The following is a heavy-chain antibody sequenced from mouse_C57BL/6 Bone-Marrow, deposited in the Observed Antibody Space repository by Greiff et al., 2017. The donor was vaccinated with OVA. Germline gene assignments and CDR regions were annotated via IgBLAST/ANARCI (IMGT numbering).Heavy chain of an antibody. V-gene: IGHV1-62-2*01. Sequence: VKLMESGAELVKPGASVKLSCKASGYTFTEYTIHWVKQRSGQGLEWIGWFYPGSGSIKYNEKFKDKATLTADKSSSTVYMELSRLTSEDSAVYFCARHEEGYYSFAYWGQGTLVTVSA. D-gene: IGHD1-1*01. CDR2: FYPGSGSI. J-gene: IGHJ3*01. CDR1: GYTFTEYT. CDR3: ARHEEGYYSFAY.